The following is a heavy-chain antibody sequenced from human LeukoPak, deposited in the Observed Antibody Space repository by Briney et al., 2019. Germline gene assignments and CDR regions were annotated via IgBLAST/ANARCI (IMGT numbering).Heavy chain of an antibody. CDR3: ARDWVVGATNDAFDI. CDR2: ISSSSSYI. Sequence: GGSLRLSCAASGFTFSSYSMNWVRQAPGKGLEWVSSISSSSSYIYYADSVKGRFTISRDNAKNSLYLQMNSLRAEDTAVYYCARDWVVGATNDAFDIWGQGTMVTVSS. D-gene: IGHD1-26*01. J-gene: IGHJ3*02. V-gene: IGHV3-21*01. CDR1: GFTFSSYS.